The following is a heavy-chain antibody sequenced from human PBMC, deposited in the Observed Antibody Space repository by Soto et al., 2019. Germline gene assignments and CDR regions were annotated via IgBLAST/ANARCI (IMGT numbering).Heavy chain of an antibody. CDR3: ARSDYDILTGYSYYYYGMDV. J-gene: IGHJ6*02. D-gene: IGHD3-9*01. V-gene: IGHV4-59*01. CDR1: GGSISSYY. Sequence: QVQLQESGPGLVKPSETLSLTCTVSGGSISSYYWSWIRQPPGKGLEWIGYIYYSGSTNYNPSLKSRVTISVDTSKNQFSLKLSSVTAADTAVYYCARSDYDILTGYSYYYYGMDVWGQGTTVTVSS. CDR2: IYYSGST.